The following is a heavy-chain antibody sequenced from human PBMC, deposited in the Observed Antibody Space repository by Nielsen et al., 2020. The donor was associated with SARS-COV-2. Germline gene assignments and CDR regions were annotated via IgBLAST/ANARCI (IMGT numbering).Heavy chain of an antibody. CDR2: IGSKAYGGTT. D-gene: IGHD1-7*01. V-gene: IGHV3-49*03. CDR1: GFTFGDYA. J-gene: IGHJ4*02. CDR3: TRGPGGWNYYFDY. Sequence: GGSLRLSCTASGFTFGDYAMSWFRQARGKGREGVGFIGSKAYGGTTEYAASVKGRFTISRDDSKSIAYLQMNSLKTEDTAVYYCTRGPGGWNYYFDYWGQGTLVTVSS.